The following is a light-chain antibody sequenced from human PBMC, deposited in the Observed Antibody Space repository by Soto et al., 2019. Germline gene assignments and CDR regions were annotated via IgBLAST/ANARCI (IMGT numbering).Light chain of an antibody. J-gene: IGLJ1*01. CDR3: AAWDDSLSVNYV. CDR1: SSNIGSNY. CDR2: RNN. V-gene: IGLV1-47*01. Sequence: QSVLTQPPSASGTPGQRGTISCSRSSSNIGSNYVYWYQQLPGTAPKLLIYRNNQRPSGVPDRFSGSKSGTSASLAISGLRSEDEADYYCAAWDDSLSVNYVFGNGTKVTVL.